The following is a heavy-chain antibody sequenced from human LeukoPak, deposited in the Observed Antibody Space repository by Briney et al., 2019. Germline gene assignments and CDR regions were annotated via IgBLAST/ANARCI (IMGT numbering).Heavy chain of an antibody. D-gene: IGHD6-6*01. CDR3: ARVAFRSSSYISGIDY. CDR2: IDSGGNT. J-gene: IGHJ4*02. Sequence: PGGSLRLSCAASGFTVSSNYMSWVRQAPGKGLEWVSLIDSGGNTYYGDSVRGRFTISRDNSKNTLYLQMNSRRAEDTAVYYCARVAFRSSSYISGIDYWGQGNLVTVSS. CDR1: GFTVSSNY. V-gene: IGHV3-53*01.